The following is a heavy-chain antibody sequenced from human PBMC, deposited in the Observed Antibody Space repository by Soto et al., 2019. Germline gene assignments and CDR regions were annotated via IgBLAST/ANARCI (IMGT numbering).Heavy chain of an antibody. J-gene: IGHJ5*02. V-gene: IGHV3-21*01. CDR1: GFTFGSYR. CDR2: ISPSGRDI. CDR3: ARDLVGYCGGDCHFYWFDP. Sequence: DVQLVESGGGLAKPGWSLRLSCEASGFTFGSYRMTWVRQLPGKGLEWVSSISPSGRDIYYADSLKGRFTISRYNAKNSLFLQMNSLRVEDTAVYYCARDLVGYCGGDCHFYWFDPWGQGTLVTVSS. D-gene: IGHD2-21*01.